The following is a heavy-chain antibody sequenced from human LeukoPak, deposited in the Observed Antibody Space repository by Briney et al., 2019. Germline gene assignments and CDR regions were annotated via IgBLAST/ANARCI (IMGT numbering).Heavy chain of an antibody. CDR2: ISSSSSYI. J-gene: IGHJ3*02. CDR1: GFTFSSYS. CDR3: ARPGEDYGDYVRLDAFDI. V-gene: IGHV3-21*01. Sequence: PGGSLRLSCAASGFTFSSYSMNWVRQAPGKGLEWVSSISSSSSYIYYADSVKGRFTISRDNAKNSLYLQMNSLRAEDTAVYYCARPGEDYGDYVRLDAFDIRGQGTMVTVSS. D-gene: IGHD4-17*01.